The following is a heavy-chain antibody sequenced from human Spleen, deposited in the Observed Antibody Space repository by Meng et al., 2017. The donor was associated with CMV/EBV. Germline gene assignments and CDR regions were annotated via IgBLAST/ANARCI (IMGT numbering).Heavy chain of an antibody. CDR3: AKDRSGLRDAFDI. CDR2: ISWNTVTI. D-gene: IGHD3-10*01. Sequence: GGSLRLSCAASGFSFDDYAMHWVRQGPGKGLEWVSGISWNTVTIVYADSVKGRFTISRDDVTNTLYLEMNRLREDDTGFYYCAKDRSGLRDAFDIWGQETVVTVSS. CDR1: GFSFDDYA. V-gene: IGHV3-9*01. J-gene: IGHJ3*02.